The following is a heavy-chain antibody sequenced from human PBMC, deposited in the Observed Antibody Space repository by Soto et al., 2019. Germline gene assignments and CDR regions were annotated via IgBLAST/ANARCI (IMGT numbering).Heavy chain of an antibody. Sequence: ESVGGLVQPGRSLTLSCSASGFMFNDYGMNWVRQAPGKGLEWIAYINWNSRTLYYADSVRGRFTISRDNAERSLYLQMNSLREDDTAVYYCARNYPNYGDYYFDFWGQGTLVAVSS. V-gene: IGHV3-48*02. CDR1: GFMFNDYG. CDR3: ARNYPNYGDYYFDF. CDR2: INWNSRTL. D-gene: IGHD4-17*01. J-gene: IGHJ4*02.